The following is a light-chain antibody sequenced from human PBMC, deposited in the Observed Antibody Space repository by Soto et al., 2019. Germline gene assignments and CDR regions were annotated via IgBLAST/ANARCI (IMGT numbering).Light chain of an antibody. CDR3: CSYAGSYSYA. CDR2: GTV. V-gene: IGLV1-40*01. J-gene: IGLJ1*01. CDR1: SSNIEAGYD. Sequence: QSVLTQPPSVSGAPGQTVTISCTGSSSNIEAGYDVHWYQQLPGTAPKLLIYGTVNRPSGVPDRFSGSKSGTSASLAITGLQAEDEADYYCCSYAGSYSYAFATGTKVTVL.